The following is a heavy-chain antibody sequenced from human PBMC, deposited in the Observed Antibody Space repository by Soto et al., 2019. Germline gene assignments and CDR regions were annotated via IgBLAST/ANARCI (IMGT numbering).Heavy chain of an antibody. CDR1: GFTFSSYA. V-gene: IGHV3-30-3*01. CDR3: ARPDYGSGSDPYS. D-gene: IGHD3-10*01. Sequence: QVQLVESGGGVVQPGRSLRLSCAASGFTFSSYAMQWVRQAPGKGLEWVAVISYDGSNKYYADSVKGRFTISRDNSKNTLYLKINSLRAEDTAVYYCARPDYGSGSDPYSWGEGNLVSVSS. CDR2: ISYDGSNK. J-gene: IGHJ4*02.